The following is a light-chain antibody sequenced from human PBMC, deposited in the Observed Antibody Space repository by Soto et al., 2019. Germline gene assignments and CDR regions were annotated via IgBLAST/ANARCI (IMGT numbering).Light chain of an antibody. CDR1: QGISNY. V-gene: IGKV1-27*01. CDR2: APS. CDR3: QKYNSAPRE. Sequence: DIQMTQSPSSLSASVGARVTITSRASQGISNYLAWYQQKPGKVPKLLIYAPSTLQSGVPSRFSGSGSGTDFTLTISSLQPEDVATYYCQKYNSAPREFGQGNKVEIK. J-gene: IGKJ1*01.